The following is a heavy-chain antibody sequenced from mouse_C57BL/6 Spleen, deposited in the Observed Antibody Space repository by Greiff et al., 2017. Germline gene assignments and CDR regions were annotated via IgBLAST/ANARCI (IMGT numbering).Heavy chain of an antibody. CDR1: GYTFTDYY. D-gene: IGHD2-1*01. V-gene: IGHV1-76*01. CDR2: IYPGSGNT. CDR3: ARRIYYGNYGAMDY. J-gene: IGHJ4*01. Sequence: VQLQQSGAELVRPGASVKLSCKASGYTFTDYYINWVKQRPGQGLEWIARIYPGSGNTYYNEKFKGKATLTAEKSSSTAYMQLSSLTSEDSAVYFCARRIYYGNYGAMDYWGQGTSVTVSS.